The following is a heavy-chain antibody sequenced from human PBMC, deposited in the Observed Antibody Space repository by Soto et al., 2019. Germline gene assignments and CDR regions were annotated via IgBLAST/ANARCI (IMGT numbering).Heavy chain of an antibody. J-gene: IGHJ6*01. Sequence: QITLKESGPTLVKPTQTLMLTCTFSGFSLTTSGVNVVWIRQPPGKALEWLALIYWDDDKRYNPSLKSRLTLNKDTSKIRVVLTMTTMDPVDSAKYYCARGAGGSEFLSSARAVWGQGTTVTVSS. CDR1: GFSLTTSGVN. V-gene: IGHV2-5*02. CDR2: IYWDDDK. D-gene: IGHD3-10*01. CDR3: ARGAGGSEFLSSARAV.